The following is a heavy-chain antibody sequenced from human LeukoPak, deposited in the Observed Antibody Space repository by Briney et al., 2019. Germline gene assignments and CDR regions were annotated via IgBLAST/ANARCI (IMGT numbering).Heavy chain of an antibody. Sequence: PSETLSLTCTVSGYSISSGYYWGWIRQPPGKGLEWIGSIYHSGSTYYNPSLKSRVTISVDTSKNQFSLKLSSVTAADTAVYYCARARYYEKYDAFDIWGQGTMVTVSS. CDR3: ARARYYEKYDAFDI. V-gene: IGHV4-38-2*02. D-gene: IGHD3-22*01. CDR1: GYSISSGYY. J-gene: IGHJ3*02. CDR2: IYHSGST.